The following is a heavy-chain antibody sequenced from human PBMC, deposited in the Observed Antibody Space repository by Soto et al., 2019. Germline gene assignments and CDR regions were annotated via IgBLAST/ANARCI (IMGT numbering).Heavy chain of an antibody. D-gene: IGHD4-17*01. Sequence: QPGGSLRLSCVASGFTSTSYAMNWVRQAPGKGLEWVSGITSSGDTTFYPDSVKGRFIISRDNSKTTVSLHMNSLRAEDTAVYYCAKDRLAGRIHGFQIWGQGTMETVSS. J-gene: IGHJ1*01. CDR3: AKDRLAGRIHGFQI. CDR1: GFTSTSYA. CDR2: ITSSGDTT. V-gene: IGHV3-23*01.